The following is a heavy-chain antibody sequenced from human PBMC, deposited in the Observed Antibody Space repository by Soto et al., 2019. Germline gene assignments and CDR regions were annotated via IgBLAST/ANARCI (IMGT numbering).Heavy chain of an antibody. V-gene: IGHV4-34*01. CDR2: INHSGST. CDR3: ARANLLRYFDWLTYYYYYYMDV. CDR1: GGSFSGYY. J-gene: IGHJ6*03. Sequence: SETLSLTCAVYGGSFSGYYWSWIRQPPGKGLEWIGEINHSGSTNYNPSLKSRVTISVDTSKNQFSLKLSSVTAADTAVYYCARANLLRYFDWLTYYYYYYMDVWGKGTTVTVSS. D-gene: IGHD3-9*01.